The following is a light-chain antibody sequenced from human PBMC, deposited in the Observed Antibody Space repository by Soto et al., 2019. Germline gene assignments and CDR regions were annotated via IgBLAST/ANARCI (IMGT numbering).Light chain of an antibody. Sequence: DIQVTQSPSSVSASVGDRVTITCRASQAIAGYLAWYQHKPGRTPELLIHGASRLQSGVPARFSGSGSGTDFTLSINSLQPDDFATYYCQQYNSYRTFGQGTKVEIK. V-gene: IGKV1D-12*01. J-gene: IGKJ1*01. CDR1: QAIAGY. CDR3: QQYNSYRT. CDR2: GAS.